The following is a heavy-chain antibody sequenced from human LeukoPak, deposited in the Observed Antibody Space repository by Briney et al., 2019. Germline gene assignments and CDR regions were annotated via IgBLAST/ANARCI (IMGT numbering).Heavy chain of an antibody. CDR2: IYYPGST. J-gene: IGHJ6*03. D-gene: IGHD1-26*01. CDR1: GGSISSSSYY. V-gene: IGHV4-39*07. Sequence: SETLSLTCTVSGGSISSSSYYWGWIRQSPGKGLEWIGSIYYPGSTYYNPSLKSRVTISVDTSKNQFSLKLSSVTAADTAVYYCARTGGSFYFYYYLDVWGKGTTVTVSS. CDR3: ARTGGSFYFYYYLDV.